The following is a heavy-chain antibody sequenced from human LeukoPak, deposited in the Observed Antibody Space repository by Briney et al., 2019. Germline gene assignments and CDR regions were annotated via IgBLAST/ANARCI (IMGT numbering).Heavy chain of an antibody. V-gene: IGHV3-30*04. CDR2: ISNDGSNK. J-gene: IGHJ6*03. CDR3: ARVPGKRGYVNYFFYYMDV. D-gene: IGHD5-12*01. Sequence: GGSLRLSCAASGFTFSSYAMHWVRQAPGKGLEWVAVISNDGSNKYYADSVKGRFTISRDNSKSTLYLQLNTLRVEDTAIYHCARVPGKRGYVNYFFYYMDVWGKGTTVTFSS. CDR1: GFTFSSYA.